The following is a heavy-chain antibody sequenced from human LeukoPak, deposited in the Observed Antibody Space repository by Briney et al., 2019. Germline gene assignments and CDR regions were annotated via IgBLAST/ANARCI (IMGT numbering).Heavy chain of an antibody. CDR3: ARVATMVRVPLDALDI. CDR1: GFTFSTCE. Sequence: GGSLRLSCAISGFTFSTCELTWVRQAPGKGLEWVSYISRSGSNRYYADSVKGRFTISRDNAKNSLYLQMNSLRAEDTAVYYCARVATMVRVPLDALDIWGQGTMVSVSS. CDR2: ISRSGSNR. D-gene: IGHD3-10*01. J-gene: IGHJ3*02. V-gene: IGHV3-48*03.